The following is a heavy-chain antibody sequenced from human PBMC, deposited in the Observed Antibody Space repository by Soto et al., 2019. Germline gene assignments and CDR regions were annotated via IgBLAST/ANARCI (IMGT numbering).Heavy chain of an antibody. V-gene: IGHV1-46*01. Sequence: QVQLVQSGAEVKKPVASVKVSCKASGYTFGTYYMHWVRQAPGQGLGWMGIINPSGPITTYAQKIQGRVTLTRDMSPCTVYMELSSLRSENTAVYYCARDVGKDHEYWGQGTLVTVSS. D-gene: IGHD2-15*01. CDR3: ARDVGKDHEY. J-gene: IGHJ4*02. CDR1: GYTFGTYY. CDR2: INPSGPIT.